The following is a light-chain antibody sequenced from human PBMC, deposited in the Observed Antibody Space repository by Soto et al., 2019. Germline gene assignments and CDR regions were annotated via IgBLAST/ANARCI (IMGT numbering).Light chain of an antibody. J-gene: IGKJ1*01. CDR2: AAS. V-gene: IGKV1-9*01. CDR3: LQDHDDSWT. CDR1: QGISSY. Sequence: QLTQSPAFLSASVGDRVTITCRASQGISSYLAWYQQKPGKAPKLLIYAASNLQSGVPSRFRGSRSGTEFTLTVSILQPADFATYYCLQDHDDSWTFGQGTKVDIK.